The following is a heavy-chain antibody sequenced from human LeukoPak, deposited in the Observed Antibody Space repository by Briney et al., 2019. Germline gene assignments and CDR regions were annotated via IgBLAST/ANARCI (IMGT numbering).Heavy chain of an antibody. D-gene: IGHD3-22*01. V-gene: IGHV3-74*01. CDR2: INNDGSTT. Sequence: QSGGSLRLSCAASGFTFGSYWMQWVRQTSEKGLVWVAHINNDGSTTIYADSVKGRFATSRDNSKNTLYLQMNSLRAEDTAAYYCARNYDSSGYGDYWGQGTLVTVSS. CDR1: GFTFGSYW. J-gene: IGHJ4*02. CDR3: ARNYDSSGYGDY.